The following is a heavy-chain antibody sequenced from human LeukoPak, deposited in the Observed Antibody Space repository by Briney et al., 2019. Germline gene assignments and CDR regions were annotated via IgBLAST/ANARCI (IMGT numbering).Heavy chain of an antibody. D-gene: IGHD3-10*01. CDR3: AKAPYNSGTYYIYYFDS. J-gene: IGHJ4*02. V-gene: IGHV3-23*01. Sequence: GGSLRLSCVASRFTFSGYAMSWVRQAPGKGLEWVSAISGSGGSTYYADSVKGRFTISRDNSKNTVFLQMNSLRAEDTAVYYCAKAPYNSGTYYIYYFDSWGQGTLVTVSS. CDR2: ISGSGGST. CDR1: RFTFSGYA.